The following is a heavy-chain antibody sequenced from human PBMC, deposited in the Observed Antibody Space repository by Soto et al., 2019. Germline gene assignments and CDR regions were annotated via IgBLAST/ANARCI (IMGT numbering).Heavy chain of an antibody. V-gene: IGHV3-33*01. J-gene: IGHJ6*02. CDR2: IWYDGSNK. Sequence: GGSLRLSCAASGFTFSSYGMHWVRQAPGKGLEWVAVIWYDGSNKYYADSVKGRFTISRDNSKNTLYLQMHSLRAEDTAVYYCARGLSSSSCPSDYGMDVWGQGTTVTVSS. CDR3: ARGLSSSSCPSDYGMDV. D-gene: IGHD6-13*01. CDR1: GFTFSSYG.